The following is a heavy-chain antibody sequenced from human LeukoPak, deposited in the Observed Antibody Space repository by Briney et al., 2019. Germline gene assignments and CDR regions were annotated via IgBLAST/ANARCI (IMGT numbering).Heavy chain of an antibody. CDR3: ARGRRYDSSGYYGFDY. CDR1: GFTFSSYE. Sequence: GGSLRLSCAASGFTFSSYEMNWVRQAPGKGLEWVSYISSSGSTIYYADSVKGRFTISRDNSKNTLYLQMNSLRAEDTAVYYCARGRRYDSSGYYGFDYWGQGTLVTVPS. V-gene: IGHV3-48*03. CDR2: ISSSGSTI. J-gene: IGHJ4*02. D-gene: IGHD3-22*01.